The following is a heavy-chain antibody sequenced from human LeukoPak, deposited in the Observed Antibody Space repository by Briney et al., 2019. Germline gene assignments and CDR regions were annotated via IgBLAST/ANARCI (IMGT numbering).Heavy chain of an antibody. D-gene: IGHD6-13*01. CDR2: TIGDRRYI. J-gene: IGHJ4*02. V-gene: IGHV3-21*06. Sequence: NPGGSLTLSCAASRFTFSDYSLNWDRQAPGKGLEWVSCTIGDRRYIYYADSVKGRSTISRDNAQNSLYLHMNSLRAEDTAVYYCARGPFSSSWSDFDYWGQGTLVTVSS. CDR1: RFTFSDYS. CDR3: ARGPFSSSWSDFDY.